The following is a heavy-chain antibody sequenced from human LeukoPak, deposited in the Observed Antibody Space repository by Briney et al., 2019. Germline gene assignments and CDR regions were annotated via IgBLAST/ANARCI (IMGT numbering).Heavy chain of an antibody. V-gene: IGHV3-7*01. J-gene: IGHJ4*02. D-gene: IGHD3-3*01. CDR1: GFTFSGYA. CDR3: ASSDKAYYDFWSGYHFDY. Sequence: QPGGSLRLSCAASGFTFSGYAMSWVRQAPGKGLEWVANIKQDGSEKYYVDSVKGRFTISRDNAKNSLYLQMNSLRAEDTAVYYCASSDKAYYDFWSGYHFDYWGQGTLVTVSS. CDR2: IKQDGSEK.